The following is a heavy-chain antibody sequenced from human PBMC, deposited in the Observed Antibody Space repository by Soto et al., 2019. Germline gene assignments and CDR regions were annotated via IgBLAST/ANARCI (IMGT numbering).Heavy chain of an antibody. CDR2: ISAYNGST. D-gene: IGHD2-15*01. CDR3: AREVYCSGGSCYSPVNYYYYGMDV. J-gene: IGHJ6*02. V-gene: IGHV1-18*04. Sequence: ASVKVSCKASGYTFTSYGISWVRQAPGQGLEWMGWISAYNGSTNYAQKLQGRVTMTTDTSTSTAYMELRSLRSDDTAVYYCAREVYCSGGSCYSPVNYYYYGMDVWGQGTTVTVSS. CDR1: GYTFTSYG.